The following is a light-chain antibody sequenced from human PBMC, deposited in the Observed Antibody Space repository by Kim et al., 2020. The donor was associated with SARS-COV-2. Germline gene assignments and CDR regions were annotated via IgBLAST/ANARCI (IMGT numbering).Light chain of an antibody. CDR3: HQYKSFST. CDR2: KAS. V-gene: IGKV1-5*03. J-gene: IGKJ1*01. Sequence: DIQMTQSPSTLSASVGDRVTITCRASQSISSSLAWYQQKPGKAPKLLLHKASSIQSGVPSRFSGSGSGTEFTLTISSLQPDDFATYFCHQYKSFSTFSQGSKVDFK. CDR1: QSISSS.